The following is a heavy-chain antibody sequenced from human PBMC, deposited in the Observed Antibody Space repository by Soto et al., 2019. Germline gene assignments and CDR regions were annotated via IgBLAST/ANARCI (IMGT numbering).Heavy chain of an antibody. Sequence: ASVKVSCKASGYSFTSYYMHWVRQSPGQGLEWMGIINPSGGSTSYAQKFQGRVTMTRDTSTSTVYMELSSLRSEDTAVYYCARALWPNNYYYGMEVLGQGTTVIVS. J-gene: IGHJ6*01. D-gene: IGHD3-10*01. CDR3: ARALWPNNYYYGMEV. V-gene: IGHV1-46*01. CDR1: GYSFTSYY. CDR2: INPSGGST.